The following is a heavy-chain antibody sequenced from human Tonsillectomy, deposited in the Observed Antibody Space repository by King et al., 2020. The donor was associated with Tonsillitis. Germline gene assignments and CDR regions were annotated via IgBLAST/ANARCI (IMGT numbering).Heavy chain of an antibody. CDR3: ARAPFQGAGAFFDY. Sequence: QVQLVESGGGVVQPGRSLRLSCAASIFTFSSYHMHWVRQAPGKGLEWVAVISFDGSNKYYADSVKGRFTISRDNSKNTLYLQMNSLRAEDTAVYNCARAPFQGAGAFFDYWGQGTLVTVSS. CDR1: IFTFSSYH. CDR2: ISFDGSNK. V-gene: IGHV3-30*01. J-gene: IGHJ4*02. D-gene: IGHD2/OR15-2a*01.